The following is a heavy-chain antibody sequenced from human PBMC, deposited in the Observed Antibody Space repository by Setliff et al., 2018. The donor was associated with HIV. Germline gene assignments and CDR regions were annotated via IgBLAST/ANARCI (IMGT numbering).Heavy chain of an antibody. CDR1: GGSISSYC. J-gene: IGHJ4*02. D-gene: IGHD6-19*01. CDR2: IYYSGNP. CDR3: ARSPRIGVAGEFEY. V-gene: IGHV4-59*06. Sequence: SETLSLTCTVSGGSISSYCWNWIRQSPGRGLEWIGYIYYSGNPFYNPSLRSRVTISLDTSKNQFSLKLSSVTAADTAVYYCARSPRIGVAGEFEYWGQGTLVTVSS.